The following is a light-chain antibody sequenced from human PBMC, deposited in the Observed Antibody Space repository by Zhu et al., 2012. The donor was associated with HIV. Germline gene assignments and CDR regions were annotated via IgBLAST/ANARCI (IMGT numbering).Light chain of an antibody. J-gene: IGKJ2*01. CDR3: QQYGGSPYT. Sequence: EIVMTQYPATLSASPGERATLYCRASQSVNTHLAWYRQKPGQAPRLLIYEASIRATGIPARFSGSGSGTDFTLTINKLEPEDFAVYYCQQYGGSPYTFGPGTKVDMK. CDR1: QSVNTH. V-gene: IGKV3D-15*03. CDR2: EAS.